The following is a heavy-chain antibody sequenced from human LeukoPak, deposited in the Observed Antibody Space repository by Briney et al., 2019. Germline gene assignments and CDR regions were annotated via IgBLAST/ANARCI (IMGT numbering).Heavy chain of an antibody. Sequence: PSETLSLTCTVSGGSISSSSYYWGWIRQPPGKGLEWIGSIYYSGSTYYNPSLKSRVTISVDTSKNQFSLKLSSVTAADTAVYYCAISTYSSSSSWFDPWGQGTLVTVSS. D-gene: IGHD6-6*01. CDR3: AISTYSSSSSWFDP. CDR1: GGSISSSSYY. J-gene: IGHJ5*02. CDR2: IYYSGST. V-gene: IGHV4-39*01.